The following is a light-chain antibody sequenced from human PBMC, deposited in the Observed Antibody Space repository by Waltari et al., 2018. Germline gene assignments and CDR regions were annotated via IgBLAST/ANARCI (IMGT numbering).Light chain of an antibody. V-gene: IGKV1-39*01. Sequence: DIQMTQSPSSLSASVGDGITITCRPSQTIDTYLNLYQQKPGKAPKLLIYGASNLQSGVPSRFSGSGSGTDFTLTISSLQAEDFATYYCQQSYSTPRTFGQGTMVEIK. J-gene: IGKJ1*01. CDR3: QQSYSTPRT. CDR2: GAS. CDR1: QTIDTY.